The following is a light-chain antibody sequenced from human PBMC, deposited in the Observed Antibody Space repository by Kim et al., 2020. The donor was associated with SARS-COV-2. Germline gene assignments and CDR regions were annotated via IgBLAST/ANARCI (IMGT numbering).Light chain of an antibody. V-gene: IGLV3-21*04. CDR2: DNN. CDR1: NIGSKS. CDR3: QVWDSSSDHWV. J-gene: IGLJ3*02. Sequence: SYELTRPPSVSVAPGKTARITCGGNNIGSKSVHWYQQRPGQAPILVIFDNNDRPSGIPERFSGFNSGNTATLTISRVETGDEADYYCQVWDSSSDHWVFGGGTRLIVL.